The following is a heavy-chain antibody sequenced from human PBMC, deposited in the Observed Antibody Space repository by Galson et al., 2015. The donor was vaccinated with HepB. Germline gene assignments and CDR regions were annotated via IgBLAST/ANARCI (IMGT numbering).Heavy chain of an antibody. V-gene: IGHV3-7*01. D-gene: IGHD5-18*01. J-gene: IGHJ6*03. CDR1: GFTFSSYW. CDR2: IKHDGSEE. Sequence: SLRLSCAASGFTFSSYWMNWVRQAPGKGLEWVANIKHDGSEEYYVDSVKGRFTISRDNAKSSLYLQMNSLRVEDTAVYYCARADRGYSYGYYYFYYYMDVWGRGTTVTVSS. CDR3: ARADRGYSYGYYYFYYYMDV.